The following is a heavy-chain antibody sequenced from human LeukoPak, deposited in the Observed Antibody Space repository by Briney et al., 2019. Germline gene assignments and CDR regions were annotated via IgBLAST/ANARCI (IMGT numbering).Heavy chain of an antibody. J-gene: IGHJ4*02. Sequence: PSETLSLTCTVSGGSISSSSYYWGWIRQPPGKGLEWIGSIYYSGSTYYNPSLKSRVPISVDTSKDQFSLKLSSVTAADTAVYYCASHRGYSYGYNYWGQGTLVTVSS. CDR2: IYYSGST. CDR3: ASHRGYSYGYNY. V-gene: IGHV4-39*01. CDR1: GGSISSSSYY. D-gene: IGHD5-18*01.